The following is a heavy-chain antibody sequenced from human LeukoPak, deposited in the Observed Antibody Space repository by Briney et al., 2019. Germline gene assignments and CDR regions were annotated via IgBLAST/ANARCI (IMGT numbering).Heavy chain of an antibody. Sequence: PGGSLRLSCAASGFSFSSYAMSWVRQAPGKGLEWVSTISASGGNTYSADSVKGRFTISRDDSKNTLYLQTNSLRADDTAVYYCAKFFIASSGWVPDAFDIWGQGTMVTVSS. CDR3: AKFFIASSGWVPDAFDI. J-gene: IGHJ3*02. CDR2: ISASGGNT. D-gene: IGHD6-19*01. V-gene: IGHV3-23*01. CDR1: GFSFSSYA.